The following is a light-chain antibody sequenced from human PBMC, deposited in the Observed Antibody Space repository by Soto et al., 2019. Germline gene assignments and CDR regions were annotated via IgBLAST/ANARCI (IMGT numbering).Light chain of an antibody. CDR3: QQYNDWPLT. CDR1: QSVSSSY. Sequence: IVLTQSPGTLSLSPWERATLSCRASQSVSSSYLAWYQQKPGQAPRLLIYGASSRATGIPDRFSGSGSGTEFTLTISSLQSEDFAVYYCQQYNDWPLTFGGGTKVDIK. J-gene: IGKJ4*01. CDR2: GAS. V-gene: IGKV3-20*01.